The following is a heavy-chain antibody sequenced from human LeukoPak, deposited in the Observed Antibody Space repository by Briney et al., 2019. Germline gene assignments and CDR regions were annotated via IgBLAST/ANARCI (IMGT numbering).Heavy chain of an antibody. Sequence: ASVKVSCKTSGYTFTSYGISWVRQAPGQGLEWMGWISPYNGNTNYAQKFQGRVTMTTDTSTSTAYMELRSLRSDDTALYYCARVYGGAAAVINFDYWGQGTLVTVSS. V-gene: IGHV1-18*01. CDR3: ARVYGGAAAVINFDY. CDR1: GYTFTSYG. D-gene: IGHD6-13*01. CDR2: ISPYNGNT. J-gene: IGHJ4*02.